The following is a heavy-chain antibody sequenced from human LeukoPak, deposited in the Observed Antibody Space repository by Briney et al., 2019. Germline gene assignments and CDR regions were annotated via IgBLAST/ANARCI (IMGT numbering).Heavy chain of an antibody. V-gene: IGHV6-1*01. CDR3: ARGLRDSSSWYGVDY. D-gene: IGHD6-13*01. J-gene: IGHJ4*02. CDR1: GDSLSSNSAA. Sequence: SQTLSLTCALSGDSLSSNSAAWNWLRQSPSSGLEWLGRTYYGSKWYNDYAVSVKSRITINPDTSKNQFSLQLNSVTPEDTAVYYCARGLRDSSSWYGVDYWGQGTLVTVSS. CDR2: TYYGSKWYN.